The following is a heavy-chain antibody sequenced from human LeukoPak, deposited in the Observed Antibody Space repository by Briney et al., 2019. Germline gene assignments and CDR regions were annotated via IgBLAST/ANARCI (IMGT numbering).Heavy chain of an antibody. D-gene: IGHD6-19*01. CDR2: IYHNGST. Sequence: PSETLSLTCAVSGYSISSGYYWGWIRQPPGKGLEWIGSIYHNGSTYYNPSLKSRVTISVDTSKNQFSLKLSSVTAADTAVYYCARVAGFGFGIDYWGQGTLVTVSS. V-gene: IGHV4-38-2*01. CDR3: ARVAGFGFGIDY. J-gene: IGHJ4*02. CDR1: GYSISSGYY.